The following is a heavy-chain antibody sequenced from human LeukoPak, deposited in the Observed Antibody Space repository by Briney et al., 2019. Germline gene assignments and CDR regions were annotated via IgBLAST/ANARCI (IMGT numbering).Heavy chain of an antibody. CDR3: ARGGSDILTQHDY. CDR1: GFTFSSYS. Sequence: GGSLRLSCAASGFTFSSYSMNWVRQAPGKGLEWVSSISSSSRYIYYADSVKGRFTISRDNAKNSLYLQMNSLRAEDTAVYYCARGGSDILTQHDYWGQGTLVTISS. V-gene: IGHV3-21*01. D-gene: IGHD3-9*01. J-gene: IGHJ4*02. CDR2: ISSSSRYI.